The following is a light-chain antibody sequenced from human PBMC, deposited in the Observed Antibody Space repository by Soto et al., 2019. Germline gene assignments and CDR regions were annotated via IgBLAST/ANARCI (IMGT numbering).Light chain of an antibody. Sequence: DINMTQSPSSLSASVGDRVTITCRASQGISSYLAWYQQKPGKVPKLLIYGASTLHSGVPSRFSGSGSGTDFTLTINSLQPEDVATYYCQRYNSVPNTFGPGTKVDIK. J-gene: IGKJ3*01. CDR3: QRYNSVPNT. CDR1: QGISSY. CDR2: GAS. V-gene: IGKV1-27*01.